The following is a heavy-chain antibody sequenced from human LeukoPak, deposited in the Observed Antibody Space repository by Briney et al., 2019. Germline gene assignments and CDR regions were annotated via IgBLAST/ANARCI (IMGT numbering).Heavy chain of an antibody. CDR1: GFTFSGYA. Sequence: PGGSLRLSGAASGFTFSGYAMHWVRQGPGKGLEWVAVISYDGSNKYYADSVKGRFTISRDNSKNTLYLQMNSLRAEDTAVYYCAKDQKRGYSYGYLFYYYYMDVWGKGTTVTISS. D-gene: IGHD5-18*01. CDR3: AKDQKRGYSYGYLFYYYYMDV. V-gene: IGHV3-30*04. J-gene: IGHJ6*03. CDR2: ISYDGSNK.